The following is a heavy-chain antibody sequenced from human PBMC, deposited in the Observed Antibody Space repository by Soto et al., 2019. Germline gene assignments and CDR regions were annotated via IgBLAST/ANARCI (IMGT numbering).Heavy chain of an antibody. D-gene: IGHD3-9*01. V-gene: IGHV4-31*03. CDR1: GGSISSGGYY. Sequence: KTSETLSLTCTVSGGSISSGGYYWSWIRQHPGKGLEWIGYIYYSGSTYYNPSLKSRVTISVDTSKNQFSLKLSSVTAADTAVYYCASHVLRYFDWFPGFDYWGQGTL. J-gene: IGHJ4*02. CDR3: ASHVLRYFDWFPGFDY. CDR2: IYYSGST.